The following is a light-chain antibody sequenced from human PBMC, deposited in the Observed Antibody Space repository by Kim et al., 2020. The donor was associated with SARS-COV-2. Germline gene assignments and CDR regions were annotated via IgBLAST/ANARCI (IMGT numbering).Light chain of an antibody. CDR3: STWDDSLDGPV. V-gene: IGLV1-44*01. CDR1: SSNIGGNT. Sequence: QRVTMSCSGSSSNIGGNTVNWYQQRPGTAPILLIYGLNERPSGVPDRFSGSKSGTSASLAISGLRSEDEADYYCSTWDDSLDGPVFGGGTKVTVL. CDR2: GLN. J-gene: IGLJ3*02.